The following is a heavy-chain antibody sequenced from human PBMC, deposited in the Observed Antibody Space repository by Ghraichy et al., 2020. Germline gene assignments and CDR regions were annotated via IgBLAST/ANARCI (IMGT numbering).Heavy chain of an antibody. D-gene: IGHD6-19*01. Sequence: SETLSLTCAVSGGSFTSGGFSWSWIRQPPGKGLEWIGNIHQSGSTYYNPSLKSRVNISVDRSTNQFFLKVTFVTAADTAVYYCARAPGAGDGFDSWGQGTHVIVSS. V-gene: IGHV4-30-2*01. J-gene: IGHJ4*02. CDR3: ARAPGAGDGFDS. CDR2: IHQSGST. CDR1: GGSFTSGGFS.